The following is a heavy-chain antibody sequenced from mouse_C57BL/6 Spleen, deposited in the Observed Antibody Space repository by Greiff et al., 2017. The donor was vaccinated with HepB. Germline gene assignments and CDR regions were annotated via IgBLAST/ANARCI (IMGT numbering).Heavy chain of an antibody. CDR3: ASGGNYLYYAMDY. J-gene: IGHJ4*01. CDR2: IDPNSGGT. D-gene: IGHD2-1*01. V-gene: IGHV1-72*01. CDR1: GYTFTSYW. Sequence: QVQLKQPGAELVKPGASVKLSCKASGYTFTSYWMHWVKQRPGRGLEWIGRIDPNSGGTKYNEKFKSKATLTVDKPSSTAYMQLSSLTSEDSAVYYCASGGNYLYYAMDYWGQGTSVTVSS.